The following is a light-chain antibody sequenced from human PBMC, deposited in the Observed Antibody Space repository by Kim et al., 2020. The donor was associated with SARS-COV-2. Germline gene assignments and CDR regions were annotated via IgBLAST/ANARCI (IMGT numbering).Light chain of an antibody. CDR3: QQYGRSPT. Sequence: PGERATLSCRASQSVNSNYLAWYQQTPGQAPRLLIYGTSGRATGIPDRFSGSGSGTDFTLTITRLEPEDSAVYYCQQYGRSPTFGQGTRLEIK. V-gene: IGKV3-20*01. J-gene: IGKJ5*01. CDR2: GTS. CDR1: QSVNSNY.